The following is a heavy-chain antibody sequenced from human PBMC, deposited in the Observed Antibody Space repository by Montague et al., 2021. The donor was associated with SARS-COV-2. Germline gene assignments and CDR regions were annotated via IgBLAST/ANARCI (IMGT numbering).Heavy chain of an antibody. CDR1: GGSFSGYY. D-gene: IGHD6-19*01. Sequence: SETLSLTCAVSGGSFSGYYWSWIRQPPGKGLEWIGEINHSGSTNYNPSLKSRVTISVDTSKNQFSLKLSSVTAADTAVYYCAGGEYYSGWYGLKYYFDYWGQGTLVIVSS. CDR2: INHSGST. CDR3: AGGEYYSGWYGLKYYFDY. V-gene: IGHV4-34*01. J-gene: IGHJ4*02.